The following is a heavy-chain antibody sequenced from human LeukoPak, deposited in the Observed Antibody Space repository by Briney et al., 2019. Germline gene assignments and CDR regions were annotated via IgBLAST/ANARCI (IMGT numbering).Heavy chain of an antibody. D-gene: IGHD7-27*01. Sequence: PSETLSLTCTVSGGSISSSSYYWGWIRQPPGKGLEWIGSIYYSGSTYYNPSLKSRVTISVDTSKNQFSLKLSSVTAADTAVYYCARHSNWGRGYFDYWGQGTLVTVSS. CDR3: ARHSNWGRGYFDY. CDR2: IYYSGST. CDR1: GGSISSSSYY. J-gene: IGHJ4*02. V-gene: IGHV4-39*01.